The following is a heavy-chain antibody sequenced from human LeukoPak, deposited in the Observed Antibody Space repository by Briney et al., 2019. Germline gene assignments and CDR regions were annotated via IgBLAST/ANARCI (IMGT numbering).Heavy chain of an antibody. Sequence: ASVMVSCKASGYTFTGYYMHWVRQAPGQGLEWMGRINPNSGVTHYAQKFQGRVTMTRDTSISTAYMELSRLRSDDTAVYYCASLSNPDAFDIWGQGTMVTVSS. D-gene: IGHD2/OR15-2a*01. CDR2: INPNSGVT. J-gene: IGHJ3*02. CDR1: GYTFTGYY. CDR3: ASLSNPDAFDI. V-gene: IGHV1-2*06.